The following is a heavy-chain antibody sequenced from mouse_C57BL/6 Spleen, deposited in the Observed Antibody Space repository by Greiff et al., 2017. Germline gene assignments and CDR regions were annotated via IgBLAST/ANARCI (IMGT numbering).Heavy chain of an antibody. CDR3: ARAPYYYGSSYPYWYFDV. CDR1: GFTFSDYY. J-gene: IGHJ1*03. D-gene: IGHD1-1*01. Sequence: EVKLMESEGGLVQPGSSMKLSCTASGFTFSDYYMAWVRQVPEKGLEWVANINYDGSSTYYLDSLKSRFIISRDNAKNILYLQMSSLKSEDTATYYCARAPYYYGSSYPYWYFDVWGTGTTVTVSS. CDR2: INYDGSST. V-gene: IGHV5-16*01.